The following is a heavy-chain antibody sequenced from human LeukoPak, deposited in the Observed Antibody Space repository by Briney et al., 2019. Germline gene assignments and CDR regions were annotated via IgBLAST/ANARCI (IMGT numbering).Heavy chain of an antibody. D-gene: IGHD5-24*01. V-gene: IGHV4-38-2*02. J-gene: IGHJ4*02. CDR2: INHSGST. Sequence: SETLSLTCTVSGYSISSGYYWVWIRQPPGKGLEWIGEINHSGSTNYNPSLKSRVTISVDTSKNQFSLQLNSVTPEDTAVYYCARGWLQSGFDSWGQGTLVTVSS. CDR1: GYSISSGYY. CDR3: ARGWLQSGFDS.